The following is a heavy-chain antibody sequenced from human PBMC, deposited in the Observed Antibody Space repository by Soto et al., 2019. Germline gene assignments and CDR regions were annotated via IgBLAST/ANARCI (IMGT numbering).Heavy chain of an antibody. CDR2: INAGNGNT. Sequence: QVQLVQSGAEVEKPGASVKVSCKASGYTFTSYAMHWVRQAPGQRLEWMGWINAGNGNTKYSQKFQGRVTITRDTSASTAYMELSSLRSEDTAVYYCARGVAVAGRFDYWGQGTLVTVSS. J-gene: IGHJ4*02. CDR3: ARGVAVAGRFDY. CDR1: GYTFTSYA. V-gene: IGHV1-3*01. D-gene: IGHD6-19*01.